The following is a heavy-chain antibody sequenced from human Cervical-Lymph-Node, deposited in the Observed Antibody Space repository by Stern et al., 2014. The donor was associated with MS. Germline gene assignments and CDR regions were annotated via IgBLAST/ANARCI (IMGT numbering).Heavy chain of an antibody. CDR2: LHASGAT. V-gene: IGHV4-61*02. CDR3: ARGHWELLGNNYFDS. D-gene: IGHD1-26*01. J-gene: IGHJ4*02. CDR1: GASISSGTSY. Sequence: ESGPGLVKPSQTLSLTCTVSGASISSGTSYWSWIRQPAGGGLEWIGRLHASGATYYNPSLKSRVTISGETSTNQFSLNLNSVTAADTAVYYCARGHWELLGNNYFDSWGQGTLVTVSS.